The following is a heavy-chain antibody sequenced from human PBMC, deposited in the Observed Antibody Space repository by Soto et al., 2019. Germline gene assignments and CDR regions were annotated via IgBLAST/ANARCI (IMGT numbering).Heavy chain of an antibody. J-gene: IGHJ4*02. CDR3: AKAKSLRSVRGSSFDS. CDR2: VSPSGDDT. CDR1: GFNFRSYA. V-gene: IGHV3-23*05. Sequence: PVLFKILSCAAAGFNFRSYAMSWVRKAPGKGLEWVSTVSPSGDDTYYADSMRGRFTISRDNSKNTVSLQMNSLTTEDTARYYCAKAKSLRSVRGSSFDSWGQGALVTVSS. D-gene: IGHD6-19*01.